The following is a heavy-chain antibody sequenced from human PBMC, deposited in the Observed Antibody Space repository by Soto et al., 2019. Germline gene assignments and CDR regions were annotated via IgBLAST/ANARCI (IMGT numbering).Heavy chain of an antibody. Sequence: QVQLQESGPGLVKPSETLSLTCTVSGGSLTKYYWSWIRQPAGKGLERIGRISTSGNVVSKAALRSRLTMTVNTSKNQFSLRLNSVTAADTAVYYCARDNNDFWSLYPLAFDYWGQGALVTVSS. J-gene: IGHJ4*02. CDR3: ARDNNDFWSLYPLAFDY. CDR1: GGSLTKYY. D-gene: IGHD3-3*01. V-gene: IGHV4-4*07. CDR2: ISTSGNV.